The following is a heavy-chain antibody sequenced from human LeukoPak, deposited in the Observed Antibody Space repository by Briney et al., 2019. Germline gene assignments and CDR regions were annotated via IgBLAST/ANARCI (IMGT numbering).Heavy chain of an antibody. J-gene: IGHJ5*02. D-gene: IGHD5-18*01. CDR3: VRADVAMTEGDLDL. V-gene: IGHV1-8*03. Sequence: ASVKVSCKASGYTLTSYHITWVRQATGQGLEWMGWMSPNSGNAGYAQKFQDRVTFTSVNSISTAYMELSSLRSEDTAMYFCVRADVAMTEGDLDLWGQGTLVTVSS. CDR2: MSPNSGNA. CDR1: GYTLTSYH.